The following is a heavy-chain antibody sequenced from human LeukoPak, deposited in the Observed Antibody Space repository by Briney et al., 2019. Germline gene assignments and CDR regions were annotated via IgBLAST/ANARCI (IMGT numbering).Heavy chain of an antibody. CDR1: GFTFSSYW. CDR3: ARVPYRLLWFGELGNGMDV. J-gene: IGHJ6*02. D-gene: IGHD3-10*01. CDR2: IKGDGSIT. V-gene: IGHV3-74*01. Sequence: PGGSLRLSCAASGFTFSSYWMHWVRQAPGKGLVWVSRIKGDGSITSYADSVKGRFTISRDNAKNSLYLQMNSLRAEDTAVYYCARVPYRLLWFGELGNGMDVWGQGTTVTVSS.